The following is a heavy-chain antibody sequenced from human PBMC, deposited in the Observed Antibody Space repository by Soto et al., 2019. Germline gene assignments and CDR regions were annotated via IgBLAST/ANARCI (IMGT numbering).Heavy chain of an antibody. V-gene: IGHV5-51*01. D-gene: IGHD1-26*01. J-gene: IGHJ4*02. CDR2: VYPSDSDT. Sequence: GESLKISCQGSGYNFASYLIGWVRQMPGKGLEWMGIVYPSDSDTRYSPPFQGQVTISADKSTSTAYLQWSSLQASDTAMYYCARGPTTDYFDYWGQGTLVTVSS. CDR1: GYNFASYL. CDR3: ARGPTTDYFDY.